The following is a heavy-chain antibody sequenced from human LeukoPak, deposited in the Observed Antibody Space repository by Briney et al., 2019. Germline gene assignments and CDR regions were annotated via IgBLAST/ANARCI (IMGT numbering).Heavy chain of an antibody. Sequence: PGGSLRLSCAASGFTFSSYAMHWVRQAPGKGLEWVAVISYDGSNKYYADSVKGRFTISRDNSKNTLYLQMNSLRAEDTAVYYCASGPLTIFGVVPIWGQGTMVTVSS. CDR3: ASGPLTIFGVVPI. V-gene: IGHV3-30-3*01. CDR1: GFTFSSYA. D-gene: IGHD3-3*01. CDR2: ISYDGSNK. J-gene: IGHJ3*02.